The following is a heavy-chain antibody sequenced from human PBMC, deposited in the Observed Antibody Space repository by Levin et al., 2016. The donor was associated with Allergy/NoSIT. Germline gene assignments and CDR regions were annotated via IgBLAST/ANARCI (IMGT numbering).Heavy chain of an antibody. Sequence: GGSLRLSCAASGFTFSSYGMHWVRQAPGKGLEWVAVIWYDGSNKYYADSVKGRFTISRDNSKNTLYLQMNSLRAEDTAVYYCARDGTNYDFWSGYFGSNYYYYGMDVWGQGTTVTVSS. V-gene: IGHV3-33*01. CDR2: IWYDGSNK. D-gene: IGHD3-3*01. CDR1: GFTFSSYG. CDR3: ARDGTNYDFWSGYFGSNYYYYGMDV. J-gene: IGHJ6*02.